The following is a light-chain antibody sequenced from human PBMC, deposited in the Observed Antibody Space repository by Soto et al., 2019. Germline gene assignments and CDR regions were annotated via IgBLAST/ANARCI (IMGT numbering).Light chain of an antibody. V-gene: IGKV1-39*01. CDR1: QSISSY. J-gene: IGKJ2*01. CDR3: QQSYSTPYT. Sequence: DIQMTQSPSSLSASVGGRVTITCRASQSISSYLNWYQQKPGKAPKLLIYAASSLQSGVPSRFSGSGSGTDITLTISSLPSGDFATYYCQQSYSTPYTVGQGTKLEIK. CDR2: AAS.